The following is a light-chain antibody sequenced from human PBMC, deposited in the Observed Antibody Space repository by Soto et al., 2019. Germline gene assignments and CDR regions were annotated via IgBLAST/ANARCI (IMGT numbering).Light chain of an antibody. CDR3: QHYNAYSRT. V-gene: IGKV1-5*03. CDR2: KAS. J-gene: IGKJ1*01. Sequence: DIQMTQSPSTLSASIGDRVTITCRASQSIDTSLAWYQQKPGKAPKLLIYKASSLQSGVPSRFSGSGSWTEFTLTISSLQPDDFATYSCQHYNAYSRTFGQGTKVEVK. CDR1: QSIDTS.